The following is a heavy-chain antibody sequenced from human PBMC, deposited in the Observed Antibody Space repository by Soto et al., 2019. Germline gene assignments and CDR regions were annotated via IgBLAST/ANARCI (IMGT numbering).Heavy chain of an antibody. J-gene: IGHJ6*02. D-gene: IGHD5-12*01. V-gene: IGHV3-33*01. CDR2: VWYDGGNK. CDR3: VRAAGYSGNDYVYYYGMDV. CDR1: GFTFSSYG. Sequence: QVQLVESGGGVVQPGRSLRLSRAASGFTFSSYGMHWVRQAPGKGLEWVALVWYDGGNKYYADSVKGRFTISRDNSKNTLYLQMNRLRDEDTAVYYCVRAAGYSGNDYVYYYGMDVWGQGTTVTVSS.